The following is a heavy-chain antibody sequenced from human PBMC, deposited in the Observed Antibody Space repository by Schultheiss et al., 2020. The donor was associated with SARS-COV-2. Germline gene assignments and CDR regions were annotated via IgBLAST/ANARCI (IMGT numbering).Heavy chain of an antibody. Sequence: GESLKISCSASGFTFSSYAMHWVRQAPGKGLEYVSAISSNGGSTYYADSVKGRFTISRDNSKNTLYLQMNSLRAEDTAVYYCARDAYYYDSSGYPFARWSWYFDLWGRGTLVTVSS. J-gene: IGHJ2*01. CDR2: ISSNGGST. V-gene: IGHV3-64*04. CDR3: ARDAYYYDSSGYPFARWSWYFDL. CDR1: GFTFSSYA. D-gene: IGHD3-22*01.